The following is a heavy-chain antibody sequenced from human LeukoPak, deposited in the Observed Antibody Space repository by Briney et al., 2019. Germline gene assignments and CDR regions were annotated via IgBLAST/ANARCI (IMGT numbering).Heavy chain of an antibody. CDR3: ARGDYYGSIVTAP. Sequence: ASVRVACKASGYTFTGYYMHWVRQAPGQGLEWMGWINPNSGGTNYAQKFQGRVTMTRDTSISTAYMELNSLRSDDTAVFYCARGDYYGSIVTAPWGQGTLVTVSS. V-gene: IGHV1-2*02. D-gene: IGHD3-10*01. CDR2: INPNSGGT. J-gene: IGHJ5*02. CDR1: GYTFTGYY.